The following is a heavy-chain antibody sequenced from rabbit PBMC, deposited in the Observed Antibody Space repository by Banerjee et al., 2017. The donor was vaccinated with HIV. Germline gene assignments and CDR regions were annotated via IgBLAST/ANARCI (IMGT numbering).Heavy chain of an antibody. V-gene: IGHV1S43*01. Sequence: QSLEESGGDLVKPGASLTLTCTASAFSFSNKYVMCWVRQAPGKGLELIACIYSSNGDKWYASWVNGRFTISRSTSLNTVDLKMTSLTVADTATYFCARHVHWVGSDLWGQGTLVTVS. J-gene: IGHJ4*01. CDR3: ARHVHWVGSDL. CDR1: AFSFSNKYV. D-gene: IGHD3-1*01. CDR2: IYSSNGDK.